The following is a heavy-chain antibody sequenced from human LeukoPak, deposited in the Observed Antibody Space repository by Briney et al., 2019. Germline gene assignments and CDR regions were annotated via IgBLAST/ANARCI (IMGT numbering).Heavy chain of an antibody. CDR3: TRDPRLCDH. CDR2: INPGTNIV. CDR1: GFTFTNYY. D-gene: IGHD2/OR15-2a*01. J-gene: IGHJ5*02. V-gene: IGHV3-11*01. Sequence: PGGPLRLSCAASGFTFTNYYMTWIRQAPGKGLEWVAYINPGTNIVNYADSVKGRFTVSRDNAERSLYLHMNSLRAEDTAVYYCTRDPRLCDHWGQGTLVTVSS.